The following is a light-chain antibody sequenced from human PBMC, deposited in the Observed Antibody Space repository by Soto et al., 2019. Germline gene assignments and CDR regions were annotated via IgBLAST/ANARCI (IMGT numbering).Light chain of an antibody. J-gene: IGKJ1*01. CDR3: QQYSTWPRT. V-gene: IGKV3-15*01. CDR2: GAS. Sequence: EIVMTQSPATLSVSPGERATLSCRASKTISSNLAWYQQIPGQAPRLVIYGASTRATGIPDRFTGSVFMTEFTLTISSLQSEDSAVYYCQQYSTWPRTFGQGTKVEI. CDR1: KTISSN.